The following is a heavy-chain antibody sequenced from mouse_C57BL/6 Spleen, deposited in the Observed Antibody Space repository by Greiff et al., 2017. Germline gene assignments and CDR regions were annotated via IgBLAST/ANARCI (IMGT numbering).Heavy chain of an antibody. CDR3: ARTGYYYGSPYFDY. V-gene: IGHV5-17*01. D-gene: IGHD1-1*01. CDR1: GFTFSDYG. Sequence: EVQRVESGGGLVKPGGSLKLSCAASGFTFSDYGMHWVRQAPEKGLEWVAYISSGSSTIYYADTVKGRFTISRDNAKNTLFLQMTSLRSEDTAMYYCARTGYYYGSPYFDYWGQGTTLTVSS. CDR2: ISSGSSTI. J-gene: IGHJ2*01.